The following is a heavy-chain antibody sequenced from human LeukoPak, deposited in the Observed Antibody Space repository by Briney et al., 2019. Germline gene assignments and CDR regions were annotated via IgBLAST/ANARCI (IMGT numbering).Heavy chain of an antibody. CDR3: AKDQAAAVLLLLPGRFDY. D-gene: IGHD3-22*01. J-gene: IGHJ4*02. CDR1: GFTFSSYG. CDR2: LRYDGSNK. V-gene: IGHV3-30*02. Sequence: AGVSLRLSCAASGFTFSSYGMHWVRQAPGKGLDWVAFLRYDGSNKYYADSVKGRFTISRDNSKNTLYLQMNTLRAEDTATYYCAKDQAAAVLLLLPGRFDYWGQGTLVTVSS.